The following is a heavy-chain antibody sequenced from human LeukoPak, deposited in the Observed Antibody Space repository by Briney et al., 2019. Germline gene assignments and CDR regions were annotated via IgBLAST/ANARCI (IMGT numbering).Heavy chain of an antibody. J-gene: IGHJ4*02. Sequence: ASVTVSCKAPGYTFTGYYMHWVRQAPGQGLEWMGWISAYNGNTNYAQKLQGRVTMNTDTSTSTAFMELRSLRSDDTAVYSCARDRRHYYGSGSYLFDYWGQGTLVTVSS. V-gene: IGHV1-18*04. D-gene: IGHD3-10*01. CDR2: ISAYNGNT. CDR1: GYTFTGYY. CDR3: ARDRRHYYGSGSYLFDY.